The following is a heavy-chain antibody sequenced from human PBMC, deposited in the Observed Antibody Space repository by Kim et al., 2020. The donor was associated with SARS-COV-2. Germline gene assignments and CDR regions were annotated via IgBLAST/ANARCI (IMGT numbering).Heavy chain of an antibody. V-gene: IGHV1-24*01. D-gene: IGHD3-10*01. J-gene: IGHJ4*02. Sequence: YAQKFQGRVTMTEDTSTDTAYMELSSLRSEDTAVYYCATGVLLWFGEFGSWGQGTLVTVSS. CDR3: ATGVLLWFGEFGS.